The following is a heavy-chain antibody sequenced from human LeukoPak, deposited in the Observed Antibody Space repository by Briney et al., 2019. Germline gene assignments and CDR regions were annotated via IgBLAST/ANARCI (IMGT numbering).Heavy chain of an antibody. CDR1: GGSISSYY. CDR2: IYYSGST. J-gene: IGHJ6*03. D-gene: IGHD3-16*01. V-gene: IGHV4-59*01. Sequence: SETLSLTCTVSGGSISSYYWSWIRQPPGKGLEWIGYIYYSGSTNYNPSLKSRATISVDTSKNQFSLKLSSVTAADTAVYYCARETSQKGAHYMDVWGKGTTVTISS. CDR3: ARETSQKGAHYMDV.